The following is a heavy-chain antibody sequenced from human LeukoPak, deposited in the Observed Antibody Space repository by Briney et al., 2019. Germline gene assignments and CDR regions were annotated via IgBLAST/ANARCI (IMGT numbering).Heavy chain of an antibody. Sequence: PGGSLRLSCAASGLTFQNYAMSWVRQAPGKGLEWVSAISGSGDRTYYADSVKGRFSISRDNSKNVMFLQMHSLRAEDTAVYLCARGPSRRGLRSSADYWGPGTLVTVSS. D-gene: IGHD6-13*01. V-gene: IGHV3-23*01. CDR3: ARGPSRRGLRSSADY. CDR2: ISGSGDRT. CDR1: GLTFQNYA. J-gene: IGHJ4*02.